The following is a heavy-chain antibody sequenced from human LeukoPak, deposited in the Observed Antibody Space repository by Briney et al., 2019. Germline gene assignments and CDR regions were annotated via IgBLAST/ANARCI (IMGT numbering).Heavy chain of an antibody. CDR2: INHSGST. CDR1: GGSFSGYY. D-gene: IGHD2-15*01. V-gene: IGHV4-34*01. Sequence: SETLSLTCAVDGGSFSGYYWSWISQPPGKGLEWIGEINHSGSTNYNPSLKSRVTISVDTSKNQFSLKLSSVTAADTAVYYCARGIGYCSGGSCYWTYWYFDLWGRGTLVTVSS. J-gene: IGHJ2*01. CDR3: ARGIGYCSGGSCYWTYWYFDL.